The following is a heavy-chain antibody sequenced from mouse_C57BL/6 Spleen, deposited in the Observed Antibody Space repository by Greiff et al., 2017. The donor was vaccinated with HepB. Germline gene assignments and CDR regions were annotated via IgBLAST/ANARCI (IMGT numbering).Heavy chain of an antibody. D-gene: IGHD1-2*01. CDR3: ARGLRRFAY. J-gene: IGHJ3*01. V-gene: IGHV1-55*01. CDR2: IYPGSGST. Sequence: QVQLQQSGAELVKPGASVKLSCKASGYTFTSYWMHWVKQRPGRGLEWIGDIYPGSGSTNYNEKFKSKATLTVDTSSSTAYMQLSSLTSEDSAVYYCARGLRRFAYWRQGTLVTVSA. CDR1: GYTFTSYW.